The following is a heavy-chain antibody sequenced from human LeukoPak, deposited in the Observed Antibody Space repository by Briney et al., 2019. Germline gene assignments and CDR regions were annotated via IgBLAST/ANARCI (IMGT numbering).Heavy chain of an antibody. Sequence: SETLSLTCTVSGGSISSYYWSWIRQPPGKGLEWIGYIYYSGSTNYNPSLKSRVTISVDTSKNQFSLKLSSVTAADTAVYYCARAYSYGTRVYGYWGQGTLVTVSS. V-gene: IGHV4-59*12. CDR3: ARAYSYGTRVYGY. J-gene: IGHJ4*02. CDR2: IYYSGST. CDR1: GGSISSYY. D-gene: IGHD5-18*01.